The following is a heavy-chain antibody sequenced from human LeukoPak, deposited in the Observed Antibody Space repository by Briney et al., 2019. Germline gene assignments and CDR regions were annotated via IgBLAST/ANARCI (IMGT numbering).Heavy chain of an antibody. CDR1: GFTFSSYG. D-gene: IGHD6-19*01. Sequence: QSGGSLRLSCAASGFTFSSYGMHWVRQAPGKGLEWVAFIRYDGSNKYYADSVKGRFTISRDNSKNTLYLQMDSLRPEDTAVYYCARVLTAVAGTVNDYWGQGTLVTVSS. J-gene: IGHJ4*02. V-gene: IGHV3-30*02. CDR3: ARVLTAVAGTVNDY. CDR2: IRYDGSNK.